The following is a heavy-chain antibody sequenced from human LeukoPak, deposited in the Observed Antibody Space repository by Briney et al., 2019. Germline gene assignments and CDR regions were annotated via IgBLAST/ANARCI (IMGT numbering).Heavy chain of an antibody. V-gene: IGHV1-69*04. CDR2: IIPILGIA. CDR1: GGTFSSYA. D-gene: IGHD3-10*01. J-gene: IGHJ4*02. CDR3: ARDREVGGFGEPTLHYFDY. Sequence: SVKVSCTASGGTFSSYAISWVRQAPGQGLEWMGRIIPILGIANYAQKFQGRVTITADKSTSTAYMELSSLRSEDTAVYCCARDREVGGFGEPTLHYFDYWGQGTLVSVSS.